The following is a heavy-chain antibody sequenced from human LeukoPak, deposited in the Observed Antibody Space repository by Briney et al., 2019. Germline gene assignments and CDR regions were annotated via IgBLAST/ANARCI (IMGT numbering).Heavy chain of an antibody. J-gene: IGHJ4*02. D-gene: IGHD1-26*01. CDR1: GFTFSSYA. CDR3: AKDLIGRYPDYFDY. CDR2: ISGSGGST. V-gene: IGHV3-23*01. Sequence: GGSLRLSCAASGFTFSSYAMTWVRQAPGKGLEWVSAISGSGGSTYYADSVKGRFTISRDNSKNTLFLQMNSLGAEDTAVYYCAKDLIGRYPDYFDYWGRGILVTVSS.